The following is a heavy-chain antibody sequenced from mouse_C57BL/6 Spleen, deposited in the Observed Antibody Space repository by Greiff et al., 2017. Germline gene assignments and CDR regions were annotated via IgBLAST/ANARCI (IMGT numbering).Heavy chain of an antibody. D-gene: IGHD3-3*01. Sequence: QVQLKQPGAELVKPGASVKLSCKASGYTFTSYWMHWVKQRPGQGLEWIGMIHPNSGSTNYNEKFKSKATLTVDKSSSTAYMQLSSLTSEDSAVYYCARRGEGQRGYAMDYGGQGTSVTVSS. CDR3: ARRGEGQRGYAMDY. CDR2: IHPNSGST. J-gene: IGHJ4*01. CDR1: GYTFTSYW. V-gene: IGHV1-64*01.